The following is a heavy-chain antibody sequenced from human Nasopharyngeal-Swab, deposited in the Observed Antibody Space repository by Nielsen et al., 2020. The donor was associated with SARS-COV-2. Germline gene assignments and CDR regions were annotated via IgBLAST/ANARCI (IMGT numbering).Heavy chain of an antibody. J-gene: IGHJ6*02. V-gene: IGHV1-2*02. D-gene: IGHD1-26*01. CDR3: ARVGLVGARYYYGMDV. Sequence: SVKVSCKASGYTFTGYYMHWVRQAPGQGLEWMGWINPDSGGTNYAQKFQGRVTMTRDTSISTAYMELSRLRSDDTAVYYCARVGLVGARYYYGMDVWGQGTTVTVSS. CDR1: GYTFTGYY. CDR2: INPDSGGT.